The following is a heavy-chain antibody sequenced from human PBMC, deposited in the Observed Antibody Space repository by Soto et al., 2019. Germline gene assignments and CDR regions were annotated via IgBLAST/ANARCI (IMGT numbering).Heavy chain of an antibody. D-gene: IGHD3-3*01. CDR3: AAGFSSYYDFWSGPPPHY. CDR1: GFTFTSSA. Sequence: SVKVSCKASGFTFTSSAVQWVRQARGQRLEWIGWIVVGSGNTNYAQKFQERVTITRDMSTSTAYMELGSLRSEDTAVYYCAAGFSSYYDFWSGPPPHYWGQGTLVTVSS. J-gene: IGHJ4*02. V-gene: IGHV1-58*01. CDR2: IVVGSGNT.